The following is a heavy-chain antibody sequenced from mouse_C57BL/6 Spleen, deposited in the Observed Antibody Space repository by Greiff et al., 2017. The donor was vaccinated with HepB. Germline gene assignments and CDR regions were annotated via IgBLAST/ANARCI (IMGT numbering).Heavy chain of an antibody. CDR3: ARGNYYGYAMDY. J-gene: IGHJ4*01. V-gene: IGHV3-6*01. CDR1: GYSITSGYY. CDR2: ISYDGSN. Sequence: EVKLMESGPGLVKPSQSLSLTCSVTGYSITSGYYWNWIRQFPGNKLEWMGYISYDGSNNYNPSLKNRISITRDTSKNQFFLKLNSVTTEDTATYYCARGNYYGYAMDYWGQGTSVTVSS. D-gene: IGHD1-1*01.